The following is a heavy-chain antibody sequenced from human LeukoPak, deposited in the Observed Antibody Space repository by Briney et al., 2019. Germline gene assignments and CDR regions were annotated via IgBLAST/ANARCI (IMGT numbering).Heavy chain of an antibody. CDR1: GFTFSSYS. CDR2: ISSSSSTI. CDR3: ARDTYDSSGPDFDY. V-gene: IGHV3-48*01. D-gene: IGHD3-22*01. J-gene: IGHJ4*02. Sequence: GGSLRLSCAASGFTFSSYSINWVRQAPGKGLEWVSYISSSSSTIYYADSVKGRFTISRDNAKNSLYLQMNSLRAEDTAVYYCARDTYDSSGPDFDYWGQGTLVTVSS.